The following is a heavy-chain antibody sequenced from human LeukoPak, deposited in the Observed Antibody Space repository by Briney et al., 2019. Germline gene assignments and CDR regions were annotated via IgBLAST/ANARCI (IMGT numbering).Heavy chain of an antibody. V-gene: IGHV3-23*01. D-gene: IGHD4-11*01. CDR3: AKGYDYSNIFDF. CDR2: ISGSGVGT. J-gene: IGHJ4*02. CDR1: GFTLSNYA. Sequence: GGSLRLSCAASGFTLSNYAMSWVRQAPGKGLEWVSAISGSGVGTYYADSVKGRFTISTDYSKSTLYLQMNSLRAEDTAVYYCAKGYDYSNIFDFWGQGTLVTVSS.